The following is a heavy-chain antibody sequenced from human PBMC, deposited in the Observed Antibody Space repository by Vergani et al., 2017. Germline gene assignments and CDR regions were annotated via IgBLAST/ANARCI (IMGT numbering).Heavy chain of an antibody. CDR3: AREAYGMDV. CDR2: IHHSGST. J-gene: IGHJ6*02. V-gene: IGHV4-59*11. CDR1: GSSINRHY. Sequence: QVQLQESGPGLVKPSETLSLTCTVSGSSINRHYWNWIRQPPGKGLEWIGYIHHSGSTHYNPSLKTRVTILVDTSKNQFSLKLSSVAAADTAVYYCAREAYGMDVWGQGTTVTVSS.